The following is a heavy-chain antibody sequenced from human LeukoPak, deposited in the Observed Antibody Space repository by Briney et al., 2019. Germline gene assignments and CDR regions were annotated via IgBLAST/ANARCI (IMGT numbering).Heavy chain of an antibody. CDR3: ARDGDTQLWTLDYFDY. Sequence: GGSLRLSCAASGFTFSSYSMSSSSTIYYADSVKGRFTISRDNAKNSLYLQMNSLRAEDTAVYYCARDGDTQLWTLDYFDYWGQGTLVTVSS. D-gene: IGHD5-18*01. CDR1: GFTFSSYS. CDR2: SSSTI. V-gene: IGHV3-48*01. J-gene: IGHJ4*02.